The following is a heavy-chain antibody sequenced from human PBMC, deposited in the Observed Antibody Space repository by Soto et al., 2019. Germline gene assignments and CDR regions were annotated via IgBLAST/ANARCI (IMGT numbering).Heavy chain of an antibody. V-gene: IGHV3-23*01. J-gene: IGHJ4*02. Sequence: GGSLRLSCAASGFTFSSYAMSWVRQAPGKGLEWVSAISGSGGSTYYADSVKGRFTISRDNSKNTLYLQMNSLRAEDTDVYYCAKAFIVGATARGGAFDYWGQGTLVTVSS. CDR1: GFTFSSYA. CDR2: ISGSGGST. CDR3: AKAFIVGATARGGAFDY. D-gene: IGHD1-26*01.